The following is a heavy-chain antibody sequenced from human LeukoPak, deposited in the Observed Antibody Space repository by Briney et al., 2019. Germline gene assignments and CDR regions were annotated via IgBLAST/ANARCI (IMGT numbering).Heavy chain of an antibody. CDR2: NHNTGST. Sequence: PSETLSLTCTVSGGSISSFHWSWIRQPPGRGLEWIGFNHNTGSTNYNPSLNSRVTISVDTSKNQFSLKLSSVTAADTAVYYCARHVHCSGGSCYRYGMDAWGQGTTVTVSS. CDR1: GGSISSFH. CDR3: ARHVHCSGGSCYRYGMDA. V-gene: IGHV4-59*08. D-gene: IGHD2-15*01. J-gene: IGHJ6*02.